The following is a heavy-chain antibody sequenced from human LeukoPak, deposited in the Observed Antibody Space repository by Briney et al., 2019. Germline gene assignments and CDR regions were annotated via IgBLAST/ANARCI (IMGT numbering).Heavy chain of an antibody. CDR2: INPNSGAT. CDR1: GHIFSDYY. D-gene: IGHD2/OR15-2a*01. Sequence: ASVKVSCKASGHIFSDYYMHWVRQAPGQGLEWMGWINPNSGATYCAQKFQGRVAMTRDRTISTVYMELSSLGSDDTAVYYCARGIYSYSTPLDYWGQGTLVTVSS. V-gene: IGHV1-2*02. J-gene: IGHJ4*02. CDR3: ARGIYSYSTPLDY.